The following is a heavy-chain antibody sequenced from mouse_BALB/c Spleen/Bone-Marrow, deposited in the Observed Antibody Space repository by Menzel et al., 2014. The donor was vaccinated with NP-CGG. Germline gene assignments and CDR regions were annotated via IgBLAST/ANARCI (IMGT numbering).Heavy chain of an antibody. CDR2: IYPSDXYT. Sequence: VQLQQSGAELVRPGASVKLSCKASGYTFTSYWINWVKQRXGQXXEWIGNIYPSDXYTNYNQKFKDKATLTVDKSSSTAYMQLSXPTSEDXXXXXXXXXXXXXXDYXGXGTTLTVSS. J-gene: IGHJ2*01. CDR1: GYTFTSYW. V-gene: IGHV1-69*02. CDR3: XXXXXXXXDY.